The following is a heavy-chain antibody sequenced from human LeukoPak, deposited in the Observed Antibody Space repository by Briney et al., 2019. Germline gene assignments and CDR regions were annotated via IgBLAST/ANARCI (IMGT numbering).Heavy chain of an antibody. V-gene: IGHV1-2*02. Sequence: ASVTVSCKTSGYRLSDYYMHWVRQAPGQGLEWMGWINPNSGGTNYAQKFQGRVTMTRDTSISTAYMELSRLRSDDTAVYYCASLGSGSYMDYWGQGTLVTVSS. J-gene: IGHJ4*02. D-gene: IGHD3-10*01. CDR1: GYRLSDYY. CDR2: INPNSGGT. CDR3: ASLGSGSYMDY.